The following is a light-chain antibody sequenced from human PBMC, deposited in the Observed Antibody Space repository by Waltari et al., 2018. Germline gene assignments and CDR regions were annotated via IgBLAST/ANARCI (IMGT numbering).Light chain of an antibody. CDR2: DVS. CDR1: SSDGGFYNY. CDR3: ISYAGSSAWV. V-gene: IGLV2-14*01. Sequence: QSALTQPASASGSSGQSITIYCTGTSSDGGFYNYVSWYQQHPGNAPKLLIYDVSERPSGVSNRFSGSESGNTASLTSSGLQAEDEADYYCISYAGSSAWVFGGGTKLTVL. J-gene: IGLJ3*02.